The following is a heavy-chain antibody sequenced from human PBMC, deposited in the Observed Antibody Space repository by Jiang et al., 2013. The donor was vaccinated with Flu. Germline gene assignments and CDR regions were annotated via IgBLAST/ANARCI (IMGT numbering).Heavy chain of an antibody. J-gene: IGHJ6*04. V-gene: IGHV1-69*04. CDR1: GGTFSAYG. CDR3: ARDWVVTSVPYGMDV. D-gene: IGHD2-15*01. Sequence: SGAEVKKPGSSVKVSCKTSGGTFSAYGISWVRQAPGQGLEWMGRITPMFGKTNYAQKFQGRVTLTADKSTSEAYMELSSLTSEDTAVYYCARDWVVTSVPYGMDVWGKGTTVTVSS. CDR2: ITPMFGKT.